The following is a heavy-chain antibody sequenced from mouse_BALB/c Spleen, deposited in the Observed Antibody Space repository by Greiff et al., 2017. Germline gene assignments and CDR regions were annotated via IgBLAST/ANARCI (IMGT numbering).Heavy chain of an antibody. V-gene: IGHV1-7*01. Sequence: QVQLQQSGAELAKPGASVKMSCNASGYTFTSYWLHWVKQRPGQGLEWIGYINPSTGCTEYNQKFKDKATLTADKSSSTAYMQLSSLTSEDSAVYYCAPLFIPHYYFDYWGQGTTLTVSS. CDR1: GYTFTSYW. CDR3: APLFIPHYYFDY. D-gene: IGHD1-1*01. J-gene: IGHJ2*01. CDR2: INPSTGCT.